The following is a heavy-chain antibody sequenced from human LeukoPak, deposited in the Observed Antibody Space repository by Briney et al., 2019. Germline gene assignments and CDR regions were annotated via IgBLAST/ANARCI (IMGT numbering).Heavy chain of an antibody. CDR1: GFTFSSYW. J-gene: IGHJ6*03. CDR3: ARSQDGSGSYFYYFYIDV. V-gene: IGHV3-66*01. D-gene: IGHD3-10*01. Sequence: GGSLRLSCAASGFTFSSYWMSWVRQAPGKGLEWVSIFYRGGSTYYADSVKGRFTVSRDNSKNILYLQMNSLRAEDTAVYYCARSQDGSGSYFYYFYIDVWGKGTTV. CDR2: FYRGGST.